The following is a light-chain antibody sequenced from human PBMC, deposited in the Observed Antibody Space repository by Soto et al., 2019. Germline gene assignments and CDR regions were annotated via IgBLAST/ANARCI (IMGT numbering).Light chain of an antibody. Sequence: DIQMTQSPSTLSASVGDRVTITCRASQSISSWLAWYQQKSGKAPKLLIYKASSLESGVPSRFSGSGSGTEFTLPISSLQPDDFATYYCQQYNSYSITFGQGTKLEIK. V-gene: IGKV1-5*03. CDR1: QSISSW. J-gene: IGKJ2*01. CDR3: QQYNSYSIT. CDR2: KAS.